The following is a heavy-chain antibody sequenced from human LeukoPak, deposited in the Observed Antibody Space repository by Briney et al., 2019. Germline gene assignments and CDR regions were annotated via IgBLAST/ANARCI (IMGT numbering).Heavy chain of an antibody. CDR2: IYYSGST. CDR3: ARDPGGDLHCGGDCYSYYFDY. D-gene: IGHD2-21*02. CDR1: GGSISSYY. J-gene: IGHJ4*02. Sequence: SETLSLTCTVSGGSISSYYWSWIRQPPGKGLEWIGYIYYSGSTNYNPSLKSRVTISVDTSKNQFSLKLSSVTAADTAVYYCARDPGGDLHCGGDCYSYYFDYWGQGTLVTVSS. V-gene: IGHV4-59*01.